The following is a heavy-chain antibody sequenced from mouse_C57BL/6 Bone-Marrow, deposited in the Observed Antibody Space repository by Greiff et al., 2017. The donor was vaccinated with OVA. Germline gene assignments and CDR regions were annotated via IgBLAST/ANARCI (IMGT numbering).Heavy chain of an antibody. CDR1: GYTFTSYW. V-gene: IGHV1-59*01. CDR3: AREGDYYGSSHYWYFDV. J-gene: IGHJ1*03. CDR2: IDPSDSYT. Sequence: VQLQQPGAELVRPGPSVKLSCKASGYTFTSYWMHWVKQRPGQGLEWIGVIDPSDSYTNYNQKFKGKATLTVDTSSSTAYMQLSSLTSEDSAVYYCAREGDYYGSSHYWYFDVWGTGTTVTVSS. D-gene: IGHD1-1*01.